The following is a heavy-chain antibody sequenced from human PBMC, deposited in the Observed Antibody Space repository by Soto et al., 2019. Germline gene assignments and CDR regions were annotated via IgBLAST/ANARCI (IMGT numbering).Heavy chain of an antibody. CDR2: IIPIFGTA. Sequence: SVKVSCKASGGTFSSYAISWVRQAPGLGLEWMGGIIPIFGTANYAQKFQGRVTITADESTSTAYMELSSLRSEDTAVYYCARDCGGDCYSFDAFDIWGQGTMVTVSS. J-gene: IGHJ3*02. CDR3: ARDCGGDCYSFDAFDI. D-gene: IGHD2-21*02. V-gene: IGHV1-69*13. CDR1: GGTFSSYA.